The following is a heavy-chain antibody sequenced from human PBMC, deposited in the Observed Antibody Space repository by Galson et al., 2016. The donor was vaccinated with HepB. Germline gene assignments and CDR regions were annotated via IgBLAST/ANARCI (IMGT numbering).Heavy chain of an antibody. CDR3: AKTYGSGTFYNSEFDP. Sequence: SLRLSCAASGFTFKNYGMHWVRQAPGKGLDWVAVISYDGTIKYYADSVEGRFTISRDNSKNTLYLEMNSLSAEDTAVYYCAKTYGSGTFYNSEFDPWGQGTLVTVSS. V-gene: IGHV3-30*18. D-gene: IGHD3-10*01. CDR2: ISYDGTIK. J-gene: IGHJ5*02. CDR1: GFTFKNYG.